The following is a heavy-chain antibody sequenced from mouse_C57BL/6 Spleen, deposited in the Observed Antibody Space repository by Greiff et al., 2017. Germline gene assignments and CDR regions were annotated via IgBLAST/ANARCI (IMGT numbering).Heavy chain of an antibody. CDR1: GFTFSNYW. CDR3: TDGSSLFDY. D-gene: IGHD1-1*01. Sequence: EVKVEESGGGFVQPGGSMKLSCVASGFTFSNYWMNLVRQSPEKGLEWVAQIRLKSDNYATPYAESVKGRFTISRDDSKSSVYLQMNNLRAEDTGIYYCTDGSSLFDYWGQGTTLTVSA. CDR2: IRLKSDNYAT. V-gene: IGHV6-3*01. J-gene: IGHJ2*01.